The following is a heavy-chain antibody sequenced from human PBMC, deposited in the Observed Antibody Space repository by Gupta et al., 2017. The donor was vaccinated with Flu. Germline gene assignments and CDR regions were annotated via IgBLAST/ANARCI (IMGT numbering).Heavy chain of an antibody. CDR2: FNPAGGTT. D-gene: IGHD5-18*01. V-gene: IGHV1-46*03. Sequence: IHWVRQAPGQGFEWLGIFNPAGGTTTYAQKFQGRVAMTRGTTPTTVLMELHGLRSEDTAVYYCARGDTVMTADVLDVWGQGAMVSVSS. CDR3: ARGDTVMTADVLDV. J-gene: IGHJ3*01.